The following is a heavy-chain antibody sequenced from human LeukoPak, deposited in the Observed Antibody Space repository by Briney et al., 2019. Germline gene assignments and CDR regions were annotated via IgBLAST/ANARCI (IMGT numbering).Heavy chain of an antibody. CDR1: GFTFSDYY. V-gene: IGHV3-11*01. Sequence: GGSLRLSCAASGFTFSDYYMSWIRQAPGKGLECVSYISSSGSTIYYADSVKGRFTISRDNAKNSLYLQMNSLRAEDTAVYYCARDHRALTIAAADLYSFDYWGQGTLVTVSS. D-gene: IGHD6-13*01. CDR2: ISSSGSTI. CDR3: ARDHRALTIAAADLYSFDY. J-gene: IGHJ4*02.